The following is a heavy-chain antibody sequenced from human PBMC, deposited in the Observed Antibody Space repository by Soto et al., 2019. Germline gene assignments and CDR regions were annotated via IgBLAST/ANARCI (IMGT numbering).Heavy chain of an antibody. J-gene: IGHJ6*02. D-gene: IGHD2-2*01. CDR3: ARTPYCISTSCYDYGMDV. CDR2: IIPIFGTA. Sequence: SVKVSCKASGGTFSSYAISWVRQAPGQGLEWMGGIIPIFGTANYAQKFQGRVTITADESTSTAYMELSSLRSEDTAVYYCARTPYCISTSCYDYGMDVRGQGTTVTVSS. CDR1: GGTFSSYA. V-gene: IGHV1-69*13.